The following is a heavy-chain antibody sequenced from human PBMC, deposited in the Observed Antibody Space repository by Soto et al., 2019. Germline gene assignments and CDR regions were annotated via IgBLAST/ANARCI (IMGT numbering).Heavy chain of an antibody. CDR3: ARDQYFFDSSGYYDH. D-gene: IGHD3-22*01. CDR2: ISPYNGNT. Sequence: QVQLVQSAAEAKKPGASVKVSCKTSGYTFVSYGISWVRQAPGQGLEWMGWISPYNGNTNFAQRFQGRVTLTTDTSTDIVYMDLGSLKSDDTAVYYCARDQYFFDSSGYYDHWGQGTLITVSS. V-gene: IGHV1-18*04. CDR1: GYTFVSYG. J-gene: IGHJ5*02.